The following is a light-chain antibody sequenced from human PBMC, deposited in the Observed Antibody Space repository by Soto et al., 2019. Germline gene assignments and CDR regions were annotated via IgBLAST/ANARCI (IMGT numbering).Light chain of an antibody. CDR1: SSKIGAGND. V-gene: IGLV1-40*01. CDR3: QSSDNSLPGLVI. Sequence: QSVLTQPPSMSGAPGQRVPISCTGSSSKIGAGNDVHWYQQLPGTPPKLPIYLNNDRPSGVPDRFSGSKSGTSASLAITGLRADDEAVYYCQSSDNSLPGLVIFGGGTKVTVL. CDR2: LNN. J-gene: IGLJ2*01.